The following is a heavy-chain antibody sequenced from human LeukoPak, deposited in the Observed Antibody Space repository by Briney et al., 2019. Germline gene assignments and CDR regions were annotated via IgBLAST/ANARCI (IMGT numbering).Heavy chain of an antibody. J-gene: IGHJ4*02. CDR3: ARGWEVTPDY. Sequence: SETLSLTCTVSGGAISSYYWSRIRQPPGKGLEWIGYIYYSGSTNYNPSLKSRVTISVDTSKNQFSLKLSSVTAADTAVYYCARGWEVTPDYWGQGTLVTVSS. V-gene: IGHV4-59*01. CDR1: GGAISSYY. CDR2: IYYSGST. D-gene: IGHD1-26*01.